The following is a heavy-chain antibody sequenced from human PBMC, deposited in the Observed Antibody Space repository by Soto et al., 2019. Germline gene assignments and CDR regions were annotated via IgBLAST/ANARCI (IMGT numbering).Heavy chain of an antibody. J-gene: IGHJ4*02. CDR2: INQDGSAK. Sequence: EVQLVESGGGVVQPGGSLRLSCAVSGFTFGNRWMSWVRQAPGKGLEWVANINQDGSAKSHVDSVEGRFTISRDNAKNSLYLQMNSLRVEDTAVYYCARGPLWGQGTLVTVSS. CDR3: ARGPL. V-gene: IGHV3-7*01. CDR1: GFTFGNRW.